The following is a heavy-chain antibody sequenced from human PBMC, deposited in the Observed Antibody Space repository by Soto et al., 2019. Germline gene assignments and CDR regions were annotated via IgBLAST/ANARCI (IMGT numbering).Heavy chain of an antibody. CDR2: INPSGGST. D-gene: IGHD4-17*01. Sequence: ASVKVSCKASGYTFTSYGISWVRQAPGQGLEWMGIINPSGGSTSYAQKFQGRVTMTRDTSTSTVYMELSSLRSEDTAVYYCARDPTPDYGDYNTRDYWGQGTLVTVSS. V-gene: IGHV1-46*03. J-gene: IGHJ4*02. CDR1: GYTFTSYG. CDR3: ARDPTPDYGDYNTRDY.